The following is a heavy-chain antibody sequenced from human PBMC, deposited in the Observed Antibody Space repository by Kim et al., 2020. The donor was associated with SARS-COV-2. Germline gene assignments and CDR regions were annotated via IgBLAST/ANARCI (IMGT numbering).Heavy chain of an antibody. V-gene: IGHV1-46*01. D-gene: IGHD6-13*01. Sequence: ASVKVSCKASGYTFTSYYMHWVRQAPGQGLEWMGIINPSGGSTSYAQKFQGRVTMTRDTSTSTVYMELSSLRSEDTAVYYCAREYGASIAAAGFYYYYGMDVWGQGTTVTVSS. CDR2: INPSGGST. CDR1: GYTFTSYY. J-gene: IGHJ6*02. CDR3: AREYGASIAAAGFYYYYGMDV.